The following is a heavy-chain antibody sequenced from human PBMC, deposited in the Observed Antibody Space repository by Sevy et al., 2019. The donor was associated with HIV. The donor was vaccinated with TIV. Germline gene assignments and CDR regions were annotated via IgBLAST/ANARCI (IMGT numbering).Heavy chain of an antibody. CDR2: ISYDGSNK. D-gene: IGHD5-12*01. Sequence: GGSLRLSCAASGFTFSSYAMRWVRQAPGKGLEWVAVISYDGSNKYYADSVKGRFTISRDNSKNTRYLQMNSLRAEDTAVYYCARDPLAMATIGGYFDYWGQGTLVTVSS. CDR1: GFTFSSYA. J-gene: IGHJ4*02. V-gene: IGHV3-30-3*01. CDR3: ARDPLAMATIGGYFDY.